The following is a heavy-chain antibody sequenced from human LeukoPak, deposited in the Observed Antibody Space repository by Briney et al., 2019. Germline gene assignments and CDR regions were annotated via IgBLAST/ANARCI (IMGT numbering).Heavy chain of an antibody. CDR1: GYTFTGYY. V-gene: IGHV1-2*02. J-gene: IGHJ6*02. D-gene: IGHD2-2*01. CDR2: INPNSGGT. CDR3: ARDHCVSSGCYEDYYYGMDV. Sequence: GASVTVSCKASGYTFTGYYIQWVRQAPGQGLEWMGWINPNSGGTNYAQKFQSRVTMTRDTSISTAYMELSRLRSDDTAVYFCARDHCVSSGCYEDYYYGMDVWGRGTTVTVSS.